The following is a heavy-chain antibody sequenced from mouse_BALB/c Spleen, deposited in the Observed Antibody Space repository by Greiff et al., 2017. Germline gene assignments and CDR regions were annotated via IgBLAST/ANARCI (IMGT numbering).Heavy chain of an antibody. CDR2: IYPGDGDT. CDR1: GYAFSSSW. Sequence: QVQLQQSGPELVKPGASVKISCKASGYAFSSSWMNWVKQRPGQGLEWIGRIYPGDGDTNYNGKFKGKATLTADKSSSTAYMQLSSLTSVDSAVYFCARGNFGGYWGQGTTLTVSS. J-gene: IGHJ2*01. CDR3: ARGNFGGY. V-gene: IGHV1-82*01. D-gene: IGHD2-1*01.